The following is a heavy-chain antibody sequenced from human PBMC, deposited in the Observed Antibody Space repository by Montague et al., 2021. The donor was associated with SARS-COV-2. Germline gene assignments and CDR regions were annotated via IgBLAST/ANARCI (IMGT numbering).Heavy chain of an antibody. CDR2: VDHSGNT. V-gene: IGHV4-34*01. CDR3: ARDRLRYGWFDP. J-gene: IGHJ5*02. CDR1: GGSFHIFS. D-gene: IGHD5-12*01. Sequence: SETLSLTCAVYGGSFHIFSWGWIRQSPGKGLEWIGEVDHSGNTNYNPSLKSRVTISVDTSKNQFSLRLRSVTAADTAVYYCARDRLRYGWFDPWGQGTLVTVSS.